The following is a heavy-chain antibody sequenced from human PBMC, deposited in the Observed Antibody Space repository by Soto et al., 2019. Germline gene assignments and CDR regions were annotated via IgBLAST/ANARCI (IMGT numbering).Heavy chain of an antibody. Sequence: SVKVSCKASGGTFSSYAISWVRQAPGQGLEWMGGIIPIFGTANYAQKFQGRVTITADESTSTAYMELSSLRSEGTAVYYCARESGGSSNYYYYYGMDVWGQGTTVTVSS. V-gene: IGHV1-69*13. D-gene: IGHD6-6*01. CDR3: ARESGGSSNYYYYYGMDV. J-gene: IGHJ6*02. CDR2: IIPIFGTA. CDR1: GGTFSSYA.